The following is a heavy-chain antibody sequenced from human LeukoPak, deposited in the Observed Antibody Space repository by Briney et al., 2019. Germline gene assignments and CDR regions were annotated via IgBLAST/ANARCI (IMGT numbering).Heavy chain of an antibody. CDR3: ARDAEYYYDSSGYLSYFDY. CDR2: IIPIFGTA. Sequence: SVTVSCTASGGTFSSYAISWVRQAPGQGLEWMGGIIPIFGTANYAQKFQGRVTITADESTSTAYMELSSLRSEDTAVYYCARDAEYYYDSSGYLSYFDYWGQGTLVTVSS. V-gene: IGHV1-69*13. CDR1: GGTFSSYA. D-gene: IGHD3-22*01. J-gene: IGHJ4*02.